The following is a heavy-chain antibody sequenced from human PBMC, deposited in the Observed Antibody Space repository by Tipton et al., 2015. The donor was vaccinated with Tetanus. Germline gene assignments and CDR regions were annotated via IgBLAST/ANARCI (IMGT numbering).Heavy chain of an antibody. D-gene: IGHD6-19*01. J-gene: IGHJ3*02. CDR1: GGSISSGGYY. CDR3: ARGGLLASPYMAVAVAVAFDI. Sequence: TLSLTCTVSGGSISSGGYYWSWIRQHPGKGLEWIGYIYYSGSTYYNPSLKSRVTISVDTSKNQFSLKLSSVTAADTAVYYCARGGLLASPYMAVAVAVAFDIGGQGTLVPAPS. CDR2: IYYSGST. V-gene: IGHV4-31*03.